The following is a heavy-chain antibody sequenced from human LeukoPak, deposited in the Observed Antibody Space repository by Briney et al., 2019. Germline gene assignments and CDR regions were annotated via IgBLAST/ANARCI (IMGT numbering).Heavy chain of an antibody. J-gene: IGHJ6*03. CDR3: ATDHMAFDAYGSGSYSYYYYMDV. Sequence: GWSLTLSCLASGFTLDDYGRSWVRQAAGKGRDWVARIHWNRGCTRYADSVKGRSTLSRDNAKNPLYLQMNNPKTEHTALYYCATDHMAFDAYGSGSYSYYYYMDVWGKGTMVTVSS. V-gene: IGHV3-20*04. D-gene: IGHD3-10*01. CDR2: IHWNRGCT. CDR1: GFTLDDYG.